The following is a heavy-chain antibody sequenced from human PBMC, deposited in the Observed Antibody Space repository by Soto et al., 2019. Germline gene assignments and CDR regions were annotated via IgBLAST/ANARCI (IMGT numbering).Heavy chain of an antibody. V-gene: IGHV4-4*07. J-gene: IGHJ4*02. CDR2: IYTSGST. CDR1: GDSMTKYY. D-gene: IGHD1-26*01. Sequence: QVQLQESGPGLVKPSETLSLTCTVSGDSMTKYYWSWIRQPAGKGLEWIGRIYTSGSTNYNPSLKSRVTMSIDTSNKHFSLSLKSVTAPDTAVYDCARTVGAVYYFDFWGQGALVTVSS. CDR3: ARTVGAVYYFDF.